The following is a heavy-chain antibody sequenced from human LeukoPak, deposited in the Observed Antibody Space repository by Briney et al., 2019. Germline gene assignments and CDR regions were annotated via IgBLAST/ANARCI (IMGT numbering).Heavy chain of an antibody. D-gene: IGHD5-18*01. Sequence: SGTLSLTCTVSGGSVSSGSYYWSWIRQPPGKGLEWIGYIYYSGSTNYNPSLKSRVTISVDTSKNQFSLKLSSVTAADTAVYYCARVRYSYVDYWGQGTLVTVSS. V-gene: IGHV4-61*01. CDR1: GGSVSSGSYY. J-gene: IGHJ4*02. CDR3: ARVRYSYVDY. CDR2: IYYSGST.